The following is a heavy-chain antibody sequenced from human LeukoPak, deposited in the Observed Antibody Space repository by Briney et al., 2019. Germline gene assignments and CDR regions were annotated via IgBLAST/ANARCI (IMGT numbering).Heavy chain of an antibody. CDR2: ISRSGSTK. CDR1: GFTFSDYN. J-gene: IGHJ3*02. CDR3: ARATAVAGRVAFDI. Sequence: EGSLRLSCAASGFTFSDYNMRWIRQAPGKGLEWVSSISRSGSTKYYADSVKGRFTISRDNAKNSLYLQMNSLRAEDTAVYYCARATAVAGRVAFDIWGQGTMVTVSS. V-gene: IGHV3-11*04. D-gene: IGHD6-19*01.